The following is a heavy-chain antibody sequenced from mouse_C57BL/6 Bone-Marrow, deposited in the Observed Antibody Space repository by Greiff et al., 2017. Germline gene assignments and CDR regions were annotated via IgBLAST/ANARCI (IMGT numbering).Heavy chain of an antibody. V-gene: IGHV5-4*03. J-gene: IGHJ2*01. CDR3: ARGDGYYGFDY. Sequence: DVMLVESGGGLVKPGGSLKLSCAASGFTFSSYAMSWVRQTPEKRLEWVATISDGGSYTYYPDNVKGRFTISRDNAKNNLYLQMSHLKSEDTAMYYCARGDGYYGFDYLGQGTTLTVSS. CDR1: GFTFSSYA. CDR2: ISDGGSYT. D-gene: IGHD1-1*01.